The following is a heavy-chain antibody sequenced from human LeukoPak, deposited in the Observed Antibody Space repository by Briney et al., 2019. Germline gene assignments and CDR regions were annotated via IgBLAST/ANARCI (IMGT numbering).Heavy chain of an antibody. CDR3: ARSSGGGYCSSTSCPMDV. J-gene: IGHJ6*02. D-gene: IGHD2-2*01. CDR1: GGSFSDFF. CDR2: INHGGST. Sequence: SETLSLTCAVFGGSFSDFFWSWIRQPPGKGLEWIGEINHGGSTNYNPSLKSRVTISLDTSKNQFSLKLNSVTAADTAVYYCARSSGGGYCSSTSCPMDVWGQGATVTVSS. V-gene: IGHV4-34*01.